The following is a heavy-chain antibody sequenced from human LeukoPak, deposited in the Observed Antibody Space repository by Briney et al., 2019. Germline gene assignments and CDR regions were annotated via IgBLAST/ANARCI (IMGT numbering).Heavy chain of an antibody. V-gene: IGHV1-69*05. CDR2: IIPIFGTA. CDR3: ARVPPNYYGSGSRWFDP. CDR1: GGTFSSYA. D-gene: IGHD3-10*01. Sequence: SVKVSCKASGGTFSSYAISWVRQAPGQGLEWMGGIIPIFGTANYARKFQGRVTITTDESTSTAYMELSSLRSEDTAVYYCARVPPNYYGSGSRWFDPWGQGTLVTVSS. J-gene: IGHJ5*02.